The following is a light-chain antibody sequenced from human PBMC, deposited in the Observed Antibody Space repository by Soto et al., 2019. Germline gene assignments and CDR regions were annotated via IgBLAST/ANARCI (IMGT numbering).Light chain of an antibody. CDR3: QQYNNWPLT. CDR2: DAS. Sequence: EIVLTQSPGTLSLSPGERATLSCRASQSVSSSYLAWYQQKPGQAPRLLIYDASNRATGIPARFSGSGSGTDFTLTINRLEPEDFAVYSCQQYNNWPLTFGGGTKVDIK. CDR1: QSVSSSY. J-gene: IGKJ4*01. V-gene: IGKV3-20*01.